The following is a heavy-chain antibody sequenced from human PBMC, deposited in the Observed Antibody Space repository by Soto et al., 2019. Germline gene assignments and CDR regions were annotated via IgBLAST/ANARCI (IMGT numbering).Heavy chain of an antibody. CDR3: ARGSDRGNVY. CDR1: GESFRGYY. Sequence: PSETLSLTCAVYGESFRGYYWSWIRQPPGKGLEWIGEISHRGSTNYNPSLKSRVTISVDTSKNQFSLKLSSVTAADTAVYYCARGSDRGNVYWSQGTLVTVSS. CDR2: ISHRGST. V-gene: IGHV4-34*01. D-gene: IGHD5-12*01. J-gene: IGHJ4*02.